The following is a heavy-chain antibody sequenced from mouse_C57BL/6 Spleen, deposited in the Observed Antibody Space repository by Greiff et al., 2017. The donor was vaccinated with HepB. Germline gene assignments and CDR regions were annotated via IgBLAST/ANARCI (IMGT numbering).Heavy chain of an antibody. V-gene: IGHV1-82*01. CDR3: AQTAQATWGY. CDR1: GYAFSSSW. J-gene: IGHJ2*01. CDR2: IYPGDGDT. D-gene: IGHD3-2*02. Sequence: VQLQQSGPELVKPGASVKISCKASGYAFSSSWMNWVKQRPGKGLEWIGRIYPGDGDTNYNGKFKGKATLTADKSSSTAYMQLSSLTSADSAVYFCAQTAQATWGYWGQGTTLTVSS.